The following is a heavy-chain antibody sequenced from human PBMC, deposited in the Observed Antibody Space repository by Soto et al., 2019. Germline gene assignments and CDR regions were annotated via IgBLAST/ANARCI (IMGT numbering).Heavy chain of an antibody. Sequence: SETLSLTCTVSGGPISSYYWSWIRQPPGKGLEWIGSIYYSGSTYYNPSLKSRVTISVDTSKNQFSLKLSSVTAADTAVYYCARQLPYYDILTGYPGWFDPWGQGTLVTVSS. V-gene: IGHV4-39*01. CDR1: GGPISSYY. D-gene: IGHD3-9*01. CDR2: IYYSGST. J-gene: IGHJ5*02. CDR3: ARQLPYYDILTGYPGWFDP.